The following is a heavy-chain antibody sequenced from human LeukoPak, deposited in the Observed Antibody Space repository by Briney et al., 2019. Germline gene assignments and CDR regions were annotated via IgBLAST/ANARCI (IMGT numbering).Heavy chain of an antibody. D-gene: IGHD3-16*01. CDR1: GYTFTGYY. V-gene: IGHV1-2*02. J-gene: IGHJ3*02. CDR3: ARDSRYDPWGKNAFDI. CDR2: INPNSGGT. Sequence: ASVKVSCKASGYTFTGYYMHWVRQAPGQGLEWMGWINPNSGGTNYAQKFQGRVTMTRDTSISTAYMELSRLRSDDTAVYYCARDSRYDPWGKNAFDIWGQGTMVTVSS.